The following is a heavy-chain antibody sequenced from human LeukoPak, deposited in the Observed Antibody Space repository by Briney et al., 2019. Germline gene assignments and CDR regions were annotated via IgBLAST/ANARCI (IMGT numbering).Heavy chain of an antibody. CDR1: GYTFTGYY. Sequence: ASVKVSCKASGYTFTGYYLHWVRQAPGQGLEWMGWINPNSGGTNYAQTFQGRVTMTRDTSISTAYMELSRLRSDHTAVYYSARGGSSGWYVQNYFDTWGQGTLVTVSS. V-gene: IGHV1-2*02. CDR2: INPNSGGT. J-gene: IGHJ5*02. CDR3: ARGGSSGWYVQNYFDT. D-gene: IGHD6-19*01.